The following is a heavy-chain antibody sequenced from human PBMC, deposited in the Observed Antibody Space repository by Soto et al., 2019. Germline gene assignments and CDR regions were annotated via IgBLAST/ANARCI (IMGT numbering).Heavy chain of an antibody. CDR3: TRGTDLRYCTGYSCPGIDV. CDR2: IAQDGSET. V-gene: IGHV3-7*03. J-gene: IGHJ6*02. CDR1: GFTFSSYA. D-gene: IGHD2-15*01. Sequence: GGSLRLSCAASGFTFSSYAMHWVRQAPGKGLEWVANIAQDGSETFYLGSVRGRFAISRDNPRNSLFLQMYSLRVEDTAVYYCTRGTDLRYCTGYSCPGIDVWGQGTTVTVSS.